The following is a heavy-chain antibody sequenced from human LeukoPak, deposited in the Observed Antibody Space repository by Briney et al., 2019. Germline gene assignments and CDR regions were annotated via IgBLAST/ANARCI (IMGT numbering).Heavy chain of an antibody. Sequence: ASVKVSCKVSGYTLTELSMHWVRQAPGKGLEWMGGFDPEDGETIYAQKFQGRVIMTEDTSTDTAYMELSSLRSEDTAVYYCATLVDGSGSYYYFDAFDIWGQGTMVTVSS. CDR2: FDPEDGET. CDR1: GYTLTELS. CDR3: ATLVDGSGSYYYFDAFDI. D-gene: IGHD3-10*01. V-gene: IGHV1-24*01. J-gene: IGHJ3*02.